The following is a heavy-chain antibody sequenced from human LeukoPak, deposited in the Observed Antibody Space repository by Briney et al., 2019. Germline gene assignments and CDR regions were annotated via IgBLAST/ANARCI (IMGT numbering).Heavy chain of an antibody. J-gene: IGHJ5*02. D-gene: IGHD3-3*01. CDR2: ISWNSGSI. CDR1: GFTFDDYA. Sequence: PGGSLRLSCAASGFTFDDYAMHWVRQAPGKGLEWVSGISWNSGSIGYAGSVKGRFTISRDNAKNSLYLQMNSLRAEDTALYYCAKAYDSIAEDWFDPWGQGTLVTVSS. V-gene: IGHV3-9*01. CDR3: AKAYDSIAEDWFDP.